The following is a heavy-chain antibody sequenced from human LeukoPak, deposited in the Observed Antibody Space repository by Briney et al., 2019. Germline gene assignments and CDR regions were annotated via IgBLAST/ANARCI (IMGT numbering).Heavy chain of an antibody. Sequence: GGSLRLSCAASGFTFSSYAMSWVRQAPGKGLEWVSAISGSGGSTYYADSVKGRFTISRDNSKNTLYLQMNSLRAEDTAVYYCARHPTPRIQLRVYYFDHWGQGTLVTVSS. CDR3: ARHPTPRIQLRVYYFDH. CDR1: GFTFSSYA. CDR2: ISGSGGST. J-gene: IGHJ4*02. V-gene: IGHV3-23*01. D-gene: IGHD5-18*01.